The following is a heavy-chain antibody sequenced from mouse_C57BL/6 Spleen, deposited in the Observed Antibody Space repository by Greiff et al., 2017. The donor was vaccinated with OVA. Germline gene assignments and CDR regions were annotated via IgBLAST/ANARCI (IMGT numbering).Heavy chain of an antibody. CDR1: GYAFSSYW. J-gene: IGHJ2*01. Sequence: VQLQQSGAELVKPGASVKISCKASGYAFSSYWMNWVKQRPGKGLEWIGQIYPGDGDTNYNGKFKGKATLTADKSSSTAYMQLSSLTSEDSAVYFCARDYYGSRVDYWGQGTTLTVSS. D-gene: IGHD1-1*01. CDR3: ARDYYGSRVDY. CDR2: IYPGDGDT. V-gene: IGHV1-80*01.